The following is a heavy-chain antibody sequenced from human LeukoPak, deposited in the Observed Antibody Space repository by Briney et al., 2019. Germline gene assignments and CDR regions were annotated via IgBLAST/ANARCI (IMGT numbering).Heavy chain of an antibody. CDR2: IKSKNNGGTT. J-gene: IGHJ4*02. V-gene: IGHV3-15*01. Sequence: PGVSLRLSCAASGFTFRNAWMSWVRQAPGKGLEWVGRIKSKNNGGTTDYAAPVTGRFTISRDDSRNTLYLQMNSLKTEDTGVYYCTTGSTSDYGSGSYTTIDYWGQGTLVTVSS. D-gene: IGHD3-10*01. CDR3: TTGSTSDYGSGSYTTIDY. CDR1: GFTFRNAW.